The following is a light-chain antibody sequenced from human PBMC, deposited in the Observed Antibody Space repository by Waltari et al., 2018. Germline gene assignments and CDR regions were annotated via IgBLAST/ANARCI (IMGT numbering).Light chain of an antibody. CDR1: SNDVGGYHN. CDR2: DVT. V-gene: IGLV2-11*01. J-gene: IGLJ2*01. CDR3: SSYGGTYFV. Sequence: QSALTQTRPVSGSPGQSVTIYCTGTSNDVGGYHNVSWYQHHPGDVPKLMIYDVTQPPSGVPDRFSGSKSGNTASLTISGLQADDEADYYCSSYGGTYFVFGGGTRLTVL.